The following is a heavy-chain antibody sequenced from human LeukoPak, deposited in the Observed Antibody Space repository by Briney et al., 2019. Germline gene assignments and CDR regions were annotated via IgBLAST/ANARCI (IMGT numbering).Heavy chain of an antibody. CDR1: GFTFSSYS. CDR3: ARGPPVLGYCSGGSCYSDAFDI. Sequence: GGSLRLSCAASGFTFSSYSMNWVRQAPGKGLEWVSSISSSSSYIYYADSVKGRFTISRDNAKNSLYLQMNGLRAEDTAVYYCARGPPVLGYCSGGSCYSDAFDIWGQGTMVTVSS. D-gene: IGHD2-15*01. CDR2: ISSSSSYI. J-gene: IGHJ3*02. V-gene: IGHV3-21*01.